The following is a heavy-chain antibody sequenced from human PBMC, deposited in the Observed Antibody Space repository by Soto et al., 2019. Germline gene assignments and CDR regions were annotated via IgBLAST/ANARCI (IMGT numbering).Heavy chain of an antibody. CDR1: GGTFSSYA. V-gene: IGHV1-69*13. D-gene: IGHD1-26*01. CDR2: IIPIFGTA. CDR3: ARLRIVGATTGFDY. J-gene: IGHJ4*02. Sequence: SVKVSCKASGGTFSSYAISWVRQAPGQGLEWMGGIIPIFGTANYAQKFQGRVTITADESTSTAYMELSSLRSEDTAVCYCARLRIVGATTGFDYWGQGTLVTVSS.